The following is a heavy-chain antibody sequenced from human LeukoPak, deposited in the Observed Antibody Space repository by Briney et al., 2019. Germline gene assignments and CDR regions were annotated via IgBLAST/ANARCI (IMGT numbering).Heavy chain of an antibody. D-gene: IGHD6-19*01. CDR2: ISWNSNTI. J-gene: IGHJ4*02. V-gene: IGHV3-9*01. CDR1: GFTFDDYA. CDR3: ARGRAVANYFDY. Sequence: GRSLRLSCVASGFTFDDYAVHWVRQGPGKGLEWVSGISWNSNTIRYADSVKGRFTLSRDNAKNSLVLEMNSLKDEDTAFYYCARGRAVANYFDYWGQGILVTVSS.